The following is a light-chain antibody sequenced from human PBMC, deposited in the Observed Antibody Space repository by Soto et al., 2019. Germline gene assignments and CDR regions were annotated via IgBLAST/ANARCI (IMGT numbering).Light chain of an antibody. V-gene: IGKV3-20*01. CDR2: GAS. J-gene: IGKJ5*01. Sequence: EIVLTQSPGTLSLSPGERATLSCRASQSISRNFLAWYHQKRGQAPRLLIYGASSRATGIPDRFSGSGSGTDFTLTITRLEPEDFAVYYCQQYGNFPITFGQGTRLEIK. CDR1: QSISRNF. CDR3: QQYGNFPIT.